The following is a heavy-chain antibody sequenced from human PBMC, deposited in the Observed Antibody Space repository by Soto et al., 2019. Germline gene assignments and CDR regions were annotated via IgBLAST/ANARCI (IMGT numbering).Heavy chain of an antibody. CDR3: ARAGGGNLPLDY. CDR2: MYYSGST. V-gene: IGHV4-61*01. Sequence: QVQLQESGPGLVKPSETLSLTCTVSGGSVSSSSYYWSWIRQPPGKGPEWIGYMYYSGSTNYNPSLKSRVTISVDTSKNEFSLKLSSVTAADTGVYYCARAGGGNLPLDYWGQGTLVTVSS. D-gene: IGHD3-16*01. CDR1: GGSVSSSSYY. J-gene: IGHJ4*02.